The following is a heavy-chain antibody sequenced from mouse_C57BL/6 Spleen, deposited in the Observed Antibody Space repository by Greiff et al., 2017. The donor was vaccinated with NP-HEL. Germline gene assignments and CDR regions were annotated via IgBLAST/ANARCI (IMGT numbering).Heavy chain of an antibody. Sequence: QVQLQQPGAELVKPGASVKLSCKASGYTFTSYGMQWVKQRPGQGLEWIGEIDPSASYTTYNQKFKGKATLTVDTSSSTAYMQLSSLTSEDSAVYYCAATDFCYWGQGTTLTGSS. J-gene: IGHJ2*01. CDR2: IDPSASYT. V-gene: IGHV1-50*01. CDR1: GYTFTSYG. CDR3: AATDFCY. D-gene: IGHD1-1*01.